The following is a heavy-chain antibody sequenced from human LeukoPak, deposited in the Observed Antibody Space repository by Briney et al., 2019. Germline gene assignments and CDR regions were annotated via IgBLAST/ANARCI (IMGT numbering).Heavy chain of an antibody. CDR2: ISYDGVNK. Sequence: PGGSLRLSCAASGFIFSTCTMHWVRQAPGKGLEWVTVISYDGVNKHYADSVKGRFTISRDNSKNMLYLQMNSLRTEDTAMYYCARDLVGVVAASDSDYWGQGTLVTVSS. J-gene: IGHJ4*02. CDR3: ARDLVGVVAASDSDY. CDR1: GFIFSTCT. V-gene: IGHV3-30-3*01. D-gene: IGHD2-15*01.